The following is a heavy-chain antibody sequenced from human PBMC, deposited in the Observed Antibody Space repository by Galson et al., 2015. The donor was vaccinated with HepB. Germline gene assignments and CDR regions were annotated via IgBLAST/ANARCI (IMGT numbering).Heavy chain of an antibody. Sequence: SVKVSCKASGYTFTAYYIHWVRQAPGQGLEWMGWINPDSGGTYSAQNFQGRVTMTRDTSISTAYMELSRLRSDDTAVYYCARDDFYYDDDNYNRKAFDIWGQGTMGSVSS. CDR3: ARDDFYYDDDNYNRKAFDI. CDR1: GYTFTAYY. CDR2: INPDSGGT. V-gene: IGHV1-2*02. D-gene: IGHD3-22*01. J-gene: IGHJ3*02.